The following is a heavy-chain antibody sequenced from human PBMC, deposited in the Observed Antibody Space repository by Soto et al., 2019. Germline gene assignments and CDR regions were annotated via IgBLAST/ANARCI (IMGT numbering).Heavy chain of an antibody. J-gene: IGHJ5*02. D-gene: IGHD1-1*01. CDR1: GASVSSNSAA. CDR2: TYYRSKWYN. V-gene: IGHV6-1*01. Sequence: SQTLSLTCAISGASVSSNSAAWNWIRQYPSRGLEWLGRTYYRSKWYNDYAVSVKSRITINPDTSNNQFSLQLNSVTPEHTAVYYCARDRQQNYNQNNWFDPWGQGTLVTASS. CDR3: ARDRQQNYNQNNWFDP.